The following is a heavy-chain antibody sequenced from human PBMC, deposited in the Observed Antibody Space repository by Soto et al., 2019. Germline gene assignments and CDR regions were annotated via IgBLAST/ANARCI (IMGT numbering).Heavy chain of an antibody. J-gene: IGHJ6*02. CDR1: GGTFSSYA. Sequence: SVKVSCKASGGTFSSYAISWVRQAPGQGLEWMGGISPIFGTANYAQKFQGRVTITADKSTSTAYMELTSLRSEDTAVYYCARPSIAAAGHYYYYYGMDVWGQGTTVTVSS. CDR3: ARPSIAAAGHYYYYYGMDV. V-gene: IGHV1-69*06. D-gene: IGHD6-13*01. CDR2: ISPIFGTA.